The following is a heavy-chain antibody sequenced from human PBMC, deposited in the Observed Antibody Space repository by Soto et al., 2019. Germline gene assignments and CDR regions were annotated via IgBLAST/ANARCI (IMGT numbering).Heavy chain of an antibody. J-gene: IGHJ4*02. CDR2: ISGGGDST. Sequence: PGGSLRLSCAASGFTFSSYTMSWVRQAPGKGLEWVSAISGGGDSTYYADSVKGRFTISRDNSKNTLYLQMNSLRAEDTAVYYCARDRGWYSSSWFDYGGQGTLVTVSS. CDR1: GFTFSSYT. CDR3: ARDRGWYSSSWFDY. D-gene: IGHD6-13*01. V-gene: IGHV3-23*01.